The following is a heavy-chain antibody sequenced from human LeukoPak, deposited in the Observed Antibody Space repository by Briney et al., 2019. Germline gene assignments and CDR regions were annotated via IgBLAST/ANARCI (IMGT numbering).Heavy chain of an antibody. D-gene: IGHD3-9*01. CDR2: IYYSGST. V-gene: IGHV4-61*01. Sequence: SETLSLTCTVSGGSISSGSYHWSWIRQPPGKGLEWIGYIYYSGSTNYNPSLKSRVTISVDTSKNQFSLKLSSVTAADTAVYYCARGSVRNYDILTGYFDYWGQGTLVTVSS. CDR1: GGSISSGSYH. CDR3: ARGSVRNYDILTGYFDY. J-gene: IGHJ4*02.